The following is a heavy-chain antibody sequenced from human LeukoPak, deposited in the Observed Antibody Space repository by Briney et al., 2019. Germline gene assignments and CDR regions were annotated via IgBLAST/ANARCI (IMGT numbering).Heavy chain of an antibody. CDR3: ARVFPQYSSGTRSWSDP. J-gene: IGHJ5*02. CDR2: ISAYNGNT. V-gene: IGHV1-18*01. CDR1: GYTFTSYG. Sequence: ASVKVSCKASGYTFTSYGISWVRQAPGQGLEWIGWISAYNGNTNYAQKLQGRVTMTTDTSTSTAYMELRSLRSDDTAVYYCARVFPQYSSGTRSWSDPWGQGTLVTVSS. D-gene: IGHD6-19*01.